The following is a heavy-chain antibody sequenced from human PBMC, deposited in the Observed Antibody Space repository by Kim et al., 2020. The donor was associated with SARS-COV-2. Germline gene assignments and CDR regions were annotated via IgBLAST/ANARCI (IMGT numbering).Heavy chain of an antibody. Sequence: SVKVSCKASGGTFSSYAISWVRQAPGQGLDWMGRIIPILGIANYAQKFQGRVTITADKSTSTAYMELSSLRSEDTAVDYCARSGAGGHYYYYGMDVWGQ. CDR2: IIPILGIA. J-gene: IGHJ6*02. D-gene: IGHD3-10*01. CDR3: ARSGAGGHYYYYGMDV. CDR1: GGTFSSYA. V-gene: IGHV1-69*04.